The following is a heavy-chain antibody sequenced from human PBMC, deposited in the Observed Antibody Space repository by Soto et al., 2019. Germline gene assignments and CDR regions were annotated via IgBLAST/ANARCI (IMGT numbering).Heavy chain of an antibody. CDR1: GFTLGDYA. CDR2: IRSKAYGGTT. V-gene: IGHV3-49*03. CDR3: TSEGYYYSSGYSP. Sequence: GGSLRLSCTASGFTLGDYAMSWFRQAPGKGLAWVGFIRSKAYGGTTEYAASVKDRFTISRDDSKSIANLQMNSLKSDDTAVYYCTSEGYYYSSGYSPWGQGSLVTVS. D-gene: IGHD3-22*01. J-gene: IGHJ5*02.